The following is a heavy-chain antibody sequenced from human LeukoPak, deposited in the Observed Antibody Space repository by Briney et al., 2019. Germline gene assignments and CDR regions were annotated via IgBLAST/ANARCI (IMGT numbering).Heavy chain of an antibody. CDR3: ARGYYGSGSRSYELDY. D-gene: IGHD3-10*01. Sequence: SETLSLTCAVYGGSFSGYYWSWIRQPPGEGLEWIGEINHSGSTNYNPSLKSRITISVDTSKNQFSLKLSSVTAADTAVYYCARGYYGSGSRSYELDYWGQGTLVTVSS. CDR1: GGSFSGYY. J-gene: IGHJ4*02. V-gene: IGHV4-34*01. CDR2: INHSGST.